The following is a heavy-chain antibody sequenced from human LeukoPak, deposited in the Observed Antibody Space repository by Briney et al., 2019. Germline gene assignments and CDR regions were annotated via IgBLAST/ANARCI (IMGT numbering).Heavy chain of an antibody. J-gene: IGHJ4*02. Sequence: SETLSLTCTVSGGSISSSSYYWGWIRQPPGKGLEWIGSIYYSGSTYYNPSLKSRVTISVDTSKNQFSLKLSSVTAADTAVYYCARHEGSFGSVDYWGQGTLVTVSS. CDR2: IYYSGST. CDR1: GGSISSSSYY. V-gene: IGHV4-39*01. CDR3: ARHEGSFGSVDY. D-gene: IGHD3-10*01.